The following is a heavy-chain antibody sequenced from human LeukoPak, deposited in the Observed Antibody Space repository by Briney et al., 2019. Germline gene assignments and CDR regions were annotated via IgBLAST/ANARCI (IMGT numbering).Heavy chain of an antibody. J-gene: IGHJ4*02. D-gene: IGHD2-2*01. CDR2: IYYSGST. CDR3: ARHSTSLLGPFDY. V-gene: IGHV4-59*08. Sequence: KTSETLSLTCTVSGGSITGYYWTWIRQPPGKGLEWIGYIYYSGSTNYNPSLKSRVTISVDTSKNQFSLKLSSVTAADTAVYYCARHSTSLLGPFDYWGQGTLVTVSS. CDR1: GGSITGYY.